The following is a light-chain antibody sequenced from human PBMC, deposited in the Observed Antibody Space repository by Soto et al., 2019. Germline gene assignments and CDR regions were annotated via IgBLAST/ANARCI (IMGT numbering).Light chain of an antibody. CDR2: GAS. V-gene: IGKV3-15*01. Sequence: EVLMTQSPATLSVSPGERATLSCRASQSVSSNLAWYQQKPGQAPRLLSYGASTRATAIPARFSGSGSGTEFTLTISGLQSEDFAVYYCQQYNNWPRTFGQGTKVEI. CDR3: QQYNNWPRT. CDR1: QSVSSN. J-gene: IGKJ1*01.